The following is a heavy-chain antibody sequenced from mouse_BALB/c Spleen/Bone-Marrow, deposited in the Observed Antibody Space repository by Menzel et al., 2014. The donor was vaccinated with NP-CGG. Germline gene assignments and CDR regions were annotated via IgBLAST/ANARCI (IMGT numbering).Heavy chain of an antibody. CDR3: AREAYYGPDY. D-gene: IGHD1-2*01. CDR1: GYTFTRYW. V-gene: IGHV1S81*02. Sequence: VQLQQSGAELVKSGASVKLSCKASGYTFTRYWMEWVKQRPGQGLEWIGEINPSNGRTNYNEKFKSKATLTVDKSSSTAYMQLSSLTSEDSAVYYCAREAYYGPDYWGQGTTLTVSS. CDR2: INPSNGRT. J-gene: IGHJ2*01.